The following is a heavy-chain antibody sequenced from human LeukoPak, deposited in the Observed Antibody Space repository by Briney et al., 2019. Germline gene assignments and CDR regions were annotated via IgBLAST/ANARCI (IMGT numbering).Heavy chain of an antibody. CDR3: ARTKNLRSYFDY. CDR2: IYPGDSDT. J-gene: IGHJ4*02. V-gene: IGHV5-51*01. Sequence: PGESLNISCKGFGFTFNTFYWIAWVRQMPGKGLEWMGIIYPGDSDTRYSPSFQGQVTISADKSISTAYLHWSSLKATDTAIYYCARTKNLRSYFDYWGQGTLVTVSS. D-gene: IGHD4-17*01. CDR1: GFTFNTFYW.